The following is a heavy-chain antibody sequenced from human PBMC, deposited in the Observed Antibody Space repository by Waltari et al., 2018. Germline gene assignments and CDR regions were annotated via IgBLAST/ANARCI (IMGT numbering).Heavy chain of an antibody. CDR3: ATAVGGNMEFDN. V-gene: IGHV1-18*01. J-gene: IGHJ5*02. CDR1: VYTFSTYV. CDR2: ISAHNGNT. D-gene: IGHD6-19*01. Sequence: QVHLVQSGAEVKKPGASVKVSCKAAVYTFSTYVLTWVRQAPGQGLEWMGWISAHNGNTNHAQKFQDRVTLTTDTSTNTAYMELRSLTSDDTAVYYCATAVGGNMEFDNWGQGTLVTVSS.